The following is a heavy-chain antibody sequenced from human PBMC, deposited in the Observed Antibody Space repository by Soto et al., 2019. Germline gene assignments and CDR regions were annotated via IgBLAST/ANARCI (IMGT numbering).Heavy chain of an antibody. CDR1: GGSISSYY. CDR2: IYYSGST. CDR3: ARRKYYYDSSGSPFDY. D-gene: IGHD3-22*01. Sequence: SETLSLTCTVSGGSISSYYWSWIRQPPGKGLEWIGYIYYSGSTNYNPSLKSRVTISVDTSKNQFSLKLSSVTAADTAVYYCARRKYYYDSSGSPFDYWGQGTLFTVSS. V-gene: IGHV4-59*01. J-gene: IGHJ4*02.